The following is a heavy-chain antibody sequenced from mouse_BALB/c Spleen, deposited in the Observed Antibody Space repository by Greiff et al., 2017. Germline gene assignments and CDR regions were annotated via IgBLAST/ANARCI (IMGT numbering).Heavy chain of an antibody. V-gene: IGHV5-4*02. D-gene: IGHD2-1*01. CDR2: ISDGGSYT. Sequence: EVKLVESGGGLVKPGGSLKLSCAASGFTFSDYYMYWVRQTPEKRLEWVATISDGGSYTYYPDSVKGRFTISRDNAKNNLYLQMSSLKSEDTAMYYCARERGNYYAMDYWGQGTSVTVSS. J-gene: IGHJ4*01. CDR3: ARERGNYYAMDY. CDR1: GFTFSDYY.